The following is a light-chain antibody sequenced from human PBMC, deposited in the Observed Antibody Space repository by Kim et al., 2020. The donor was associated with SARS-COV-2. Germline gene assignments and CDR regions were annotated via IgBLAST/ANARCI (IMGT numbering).Light chain of an antibody. CDR2: GVS. Sequence: PGESATLTCRARQSGSRTFLAGYQQKPGQAPRLLIYGVSSRATGVPDRFSGRGSGTDFTLTISRLEPEDFAVYYCQQYRTFGQGTKVDIK. J-gene: IGKJ1*01. V-gene: IGKV3-20*01. CDR3: QQYRT. CDR1: QSGSRTF.